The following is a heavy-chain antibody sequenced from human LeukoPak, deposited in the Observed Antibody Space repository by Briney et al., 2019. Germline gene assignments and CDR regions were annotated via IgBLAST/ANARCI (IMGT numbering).Heavy chain of an antibody. V-gene: IGHV4-59*05. CDR2: IYYSGST. CDR3: ARGVIVVVPADYYYYYGMDV. D-gene: IGHD2-2*01. Sequence: SETLSLTCTVSGGSISSYYWSWIRQPPGKGLEWIGSIYYSGSTYYNPSLKSRVTISVDTSKNQFSLKLSSVTAADTAVYYCARGVIVVVPADYYYYYGMDVWGQGTTVTVSS. CDR1: GGSISSYY. J-gene: IGHJ6*02.